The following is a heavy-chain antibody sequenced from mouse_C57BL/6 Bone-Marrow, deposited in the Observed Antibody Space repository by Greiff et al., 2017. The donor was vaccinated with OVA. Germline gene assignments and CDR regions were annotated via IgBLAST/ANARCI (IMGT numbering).Heavy chain of an antibody. J-gene: IGHJ2*01. CDR3: ARSAASGSSLFDY. D-gene: IGHD1-1*01. V-gene: IGHV1-26*01. CDR1: GYTFTDYY. Sequence: EVQLQQSGPELVKPGASVKISCKASGYTFTDYYMNWVKQSHGKSLEWIGDINPNNGGTSYNQKFKGKATLTVDKSSSTAYMELRSLTSEDSAVYYCARSAASGSSLFDYWGQGTTLTVSS. CDR2: INPNNGGT.